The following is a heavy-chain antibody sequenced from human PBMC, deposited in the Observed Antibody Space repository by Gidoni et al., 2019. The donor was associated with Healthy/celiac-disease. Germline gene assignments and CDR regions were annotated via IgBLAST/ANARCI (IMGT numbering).Heavy chain of an antibody. J-gene: IGHJ5*02. CDR3: ARAYYYDSSGHYPEFPHWFDP. CDR2: INPSGGST. V-gene: IGHV1-46*01. D-gene: IGHD3-22*01. CDR1: GYTFTSYY. Sequence: QVQLVQSGAEVKKPGASVKVSCKASGYTFTSYYMHWVRQAPGQGLEWMGIINPSGGSTSYAQKFQGRVTMTRDTSTSTVYMELSSLRSEDTAVYYCARAYYYDSSGHYPEFPHWFDPWGQGTLVTVSS.